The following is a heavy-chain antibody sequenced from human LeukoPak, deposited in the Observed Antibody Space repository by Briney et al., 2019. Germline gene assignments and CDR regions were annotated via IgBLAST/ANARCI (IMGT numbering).Heavy chain of an antibody. CDR2: IYSSGST. CDR3: ARSSSGGSRFDS. V-gene: IGHV4-39*01. Sequence: SETLSLTCTVSGGSIRSSTYYWGWLRQPPGKGLEWIGSIYSSGSTYYNPSLKSPVTVSVDTSKNQFSLNLSSVIAADTAVYYCARSSSGGSRFDSWGQGTLVTVSS. CDR1: GGSIRSSTYY. J-gene: IGHJ4*02. D-gene: IGHD2-15*01.